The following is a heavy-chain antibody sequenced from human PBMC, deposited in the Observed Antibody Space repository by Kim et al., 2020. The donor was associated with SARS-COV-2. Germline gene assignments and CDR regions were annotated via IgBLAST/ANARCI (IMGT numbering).Heavy chain of an antibody. V-gene: IGHV4-59*08. J-gene: IGHJ4*02. Sequence: SETLSLTCTVSGGSISSYYWSWIRQPPGKGLEWIGYIYYSGSTNYNPSLKSRVTISVDTSKNQFSLKLSSVTAADTAVYYCARRGSSGWYARYYFDYWGQGTLVTVSS. CDR2: IYYSGST. CDR1: GGSISSYY. CDR3: ARRGSSGWYARYYFDY. D-gene: IGHD6-19*01.